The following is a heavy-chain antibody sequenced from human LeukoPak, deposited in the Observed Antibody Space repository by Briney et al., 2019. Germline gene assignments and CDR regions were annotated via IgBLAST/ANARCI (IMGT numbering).Heavy chain of an antibody. CDR3: ALVPAAMAYYYMDV. Sequence: GGSLRLSCAASGFTFSSYGMHWVRQAPGKGLEWVAFIRYDESNKYYADSVKGRFTISRDNSKNTLYLQMNSLRAEDAAVYYCALVPAAMAYYYMDVWGKGTTVTVSS. CDR1: GFTFSSYG. D-gene: IGHD2-2*01. J-gene: IGHJ6*03. V-gene: IGHV3-30*02. CDR2: IRYDESNK.